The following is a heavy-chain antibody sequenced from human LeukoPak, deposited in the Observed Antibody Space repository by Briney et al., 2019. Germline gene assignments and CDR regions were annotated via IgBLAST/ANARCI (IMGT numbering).Heavy chain of an antibody. CDR1: GYSISSGYY. CDR2: IYHSGST. Sequence: SETLSLTCAVSGYSISSGYYWGRIRQPPGKGLEWIGSIYHSGSTYYNPSLKSRVTISVDTSKNQFSLKLSSVTAADTAVYYCAREGRPWERLFDYWGQGTLVTVSS. V-gene: IGHV4-38-2*02. CDR3: AREGRPWERLFDY. D-gene: IGHD1-26*01. J-gene: IGHJ4*02.